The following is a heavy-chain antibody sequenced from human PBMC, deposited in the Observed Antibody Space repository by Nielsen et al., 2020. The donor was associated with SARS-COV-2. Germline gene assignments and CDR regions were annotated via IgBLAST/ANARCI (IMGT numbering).Heavy chain of an antibody. Sequence: GGSLRLSCAASGFTFSSYGMDWVRQAPGKGLEWVAVIWSDGSTNYYADSVKGRFTIARDNSKNTLYLQMNSLRAEDTAVYYCARDLIPTQGLWFGEFYYYGMDVWGQGTTVTVSS. CDR2: IWSDGSTN. J-gene: IGHJ6*02. D-gene: IGHD3-10*01. CDR3: ARDLIPTQGLWFGEFYYYGMDV. CDR1: GFTFSSYG. V-gene: IGHV3-33*01.